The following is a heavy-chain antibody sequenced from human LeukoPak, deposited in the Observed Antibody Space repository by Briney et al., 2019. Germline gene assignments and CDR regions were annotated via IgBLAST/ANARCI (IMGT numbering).Heavy chain of an antibody. CDR3: ARGTLWFGELRGFDY. D-gene: IGHD3-10*01. CDR2: ISSSSSTI. V-gene: IGHV3-48*01. Sequence: GGSLRLSCAASGFTFSSYSMNWVRQAPGKGLEWVSYISSSSSTIYYADSVKGRFTISRDNAKNSLYLRMNSLRAEDAAVYYCARGTLWFGELRGFDYWGQGTLVTVSS. CDR1: GFTFSSYS. J-gene: IGHJ4*02.